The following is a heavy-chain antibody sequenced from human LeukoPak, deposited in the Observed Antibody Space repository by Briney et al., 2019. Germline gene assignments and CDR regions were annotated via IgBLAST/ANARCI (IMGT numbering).Heavy chain of an antibody. CDR1: GGSFSGYY. J-gene: IGHJ4*02. CDR3: ARQYCSSTSCLFDY. Sequence: SETLSLTCAVYGGSFSGYYWSWIRQPPGKGLEWIGEINHSGSTNYNPSLKSRVTISVDTSKNQFSLKLSSVTAADTAVYYCARQYCSSTSCLFDYWGQGTLVTVSS. V-gene: IGHV4-34*01. CDR2: INHSGST. D-gene: IGHD2-2*01.